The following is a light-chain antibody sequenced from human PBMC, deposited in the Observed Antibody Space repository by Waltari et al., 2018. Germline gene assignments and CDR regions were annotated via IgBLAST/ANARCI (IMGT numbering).Light chain of an antibody. CDR3: QQYNSFSPWT. CDR1: QSVLTW. Sequence: DMQMTQSPSTLSASVGDRVTITCRASQSVLTWLAWYQQKPGEAPKLLISKASTLESGVPSRFSGSGSGTEFTLTSSSLQPDDFATYYCQQYNSFSPWTFGQGTRV. J-gene: IGKJ1*01. V-gene: IGKV1-5*03. CDR2: KAS.